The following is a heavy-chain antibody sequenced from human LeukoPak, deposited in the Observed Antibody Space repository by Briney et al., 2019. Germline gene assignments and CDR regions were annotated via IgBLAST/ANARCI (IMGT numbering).Heavy chain of an antibody. Sequence: SVKVSCTASGGTFSSYAISWVRQAPGQGLEWMGGSIPIFGTANYAQKFQGRVTITTDESTSTAYMELSSLRSEDTAVYYCARSIVATIANYYYYYYMDVWGKGTTVTVSS. J-gene: IGHJ6*03. D-gene: IGHD5-12*01. V-gene: IGHV1-69*05. CDR2: SIPIFGTA. CDR1: GGTFSSYA. CDR3: ARSIVATIANYYYYYYMDV.